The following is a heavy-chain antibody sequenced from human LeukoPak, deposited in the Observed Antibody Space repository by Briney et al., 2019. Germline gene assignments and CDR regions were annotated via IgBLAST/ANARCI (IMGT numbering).Heavy chain of an antibody. V-gene: IGHV4-31*03. CDR1: TGSIRGDGYY. D-gene: IGHD6-19*01. CDR2: INSNGET. CDR3: ARDRVAVAGYYYYGMDV. Sequence: SETLSLTCTVSTGSIRGDGYYWSWIRQHPGKGLEWLGHINSNGETHYNPSLKSRLTISVDTSKSQFSLELSSATAADTAVYYCARDRVAVAGYYYYGMDVWGQGTTVTVSS. J-gene: IGHJ6*02.